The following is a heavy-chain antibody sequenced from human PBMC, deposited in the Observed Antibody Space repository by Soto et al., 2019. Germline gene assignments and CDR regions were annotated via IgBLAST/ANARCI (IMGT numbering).Heavy chain of an antibody. J-gene: IGHJ6*03. D-gene: IGHD2-2*03. CDR2: ISAYNGNT. V-gene: IGHV1-18*01. CDR1: GYTFTSYG. Sequence: QVQLVQSGAEVKKPGASVKVYCKASGYTFTSYGISWVRQAPGQGLEWMGWISAYNGNTNYAQKLQGRVTMTTDTSTSTAYMELRSLRSDDTAVYYCARVSGYCSSTSCRVYYMDVWGKGTTVTVSS. CDR3: ARVSGYCSSTSCRVYYMDV.